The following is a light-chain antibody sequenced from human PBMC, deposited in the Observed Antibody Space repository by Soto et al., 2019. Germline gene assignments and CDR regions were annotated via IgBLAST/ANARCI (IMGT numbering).Light chain of an antibody. V-gene: IGLV1-44*01. Sequence: QAVVTQPPSASGTPGQRVTISCSGGSSNIGRYTVNWYQHLPGTAPKLLFYSNDQRPSGVPDRFSGSKSGTSASLDISGLQSEDEAVYYCAAWDDSLTAVIFGEGTKLTVL. CDR1: SSNIGRYT. CDR2: SND. J-gene: IGLJ2*01. CDR3: AAWDDSLTAVI.